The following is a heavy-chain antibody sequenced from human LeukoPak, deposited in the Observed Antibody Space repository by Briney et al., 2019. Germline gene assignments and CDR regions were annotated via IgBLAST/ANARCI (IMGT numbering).Heavy chain of an antibody. Sequence: GSLRLSCEASGFTFSTYWMSWVRQAPGKGLEWVANIKQDGSEKYYVDSVKGRFTISRDNAKNSLYLQMNSLRVEDTAMYYCARDSAGNDYWGQGTLVTVSS. D-gene: IGHD6-13*01. CDR3: ARDSAGNDY. V-gene: IGHV3-7*01. J-gene: IGHJ4*02. CDR1: GFTFSTYW. CDR2: IKQDGSEK.